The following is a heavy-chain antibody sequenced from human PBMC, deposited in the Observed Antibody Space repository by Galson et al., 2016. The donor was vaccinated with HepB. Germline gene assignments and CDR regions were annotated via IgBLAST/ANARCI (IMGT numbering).Heavy chain of an antibody. CDR1: GYTFSHHG. V-gene: IGHV1-18*04. J-gene: IGHJ6*03. CDR3: ARGVTSAPHYYYHMDV. CDR2: ISADNGDT. Sequence: SVKVSCKASGYTFSHHGITWVRQAPGQGLEWMGWISADNGDTNYAQKLQRRITMTTDTSTSTAFMEVRSLTSDDSAVYYCARGVTSAPHYYYHMDVWGQGTTVTVS. D-gene: IGHD4-17*01.